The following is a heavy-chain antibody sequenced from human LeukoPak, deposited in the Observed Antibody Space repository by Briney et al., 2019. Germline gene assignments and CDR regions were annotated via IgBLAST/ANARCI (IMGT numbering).Heavy chain of an antibody. Sequence: GGSLRLSCAASGFTFSDYYMSWIRQAPGKGLGWVSYISTFGSTIKYADSVKGRFTISRDNAKNSLYLHMNSLRAEDTAVYYCARDPHDYSNYFDYWGQGTLVTVSS. CDR3: ARDPHDYSNYFDY. V-gene: IGHV3-11*01. J-gene: IGHJ4*02. CDR2: ISTFGSTI. CDR1: GFTFSDYY. D-gene: IGHD4-11*01.